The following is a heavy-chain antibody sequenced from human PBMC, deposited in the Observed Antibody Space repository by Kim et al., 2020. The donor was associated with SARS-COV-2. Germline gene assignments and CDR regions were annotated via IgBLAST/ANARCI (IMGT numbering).Heavy chain of an antibody. CDR1: GFTFSSYW. J-gene: IGHJ4*02. CDR2: IKQDGSER. V-gene: IGHV3-7*03. CDR3: ARGHIPSGTMVRGVIFGY. D-gene: IGHD3-10*01. Sequence: GGSLRLSCEASGFTFSSYWMSWVRQAPGKGLEWVANIKQDGSERYYVDSVKGRFTISRDNAKNSLYLQMNSLRAEDTAVYYCARGHIPSGTMVRGVIFGYWGQGTLVTVSS.